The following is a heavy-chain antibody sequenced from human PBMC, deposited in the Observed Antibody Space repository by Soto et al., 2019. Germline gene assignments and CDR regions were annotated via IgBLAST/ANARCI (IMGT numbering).Heavy chain of an antibody. D-gene: IGHD6-19*01. CDR3: AKAAPDYSSGWYLFDY. CDR1: GFTFSSYA. CDR2: ISGSGGST. Sequence: GGSLRLSCAASGFTFSSYAMSWVRQAPGKGLEWVSAISGSGGSTYYADSVKGRFTISRDNSKNTLYLQMNSLRAEDTAVYYCAKAAPDYSSGWYLFDYWGQGTLVTVSS. V-gene: IGHV3-23*01. J-gene: IGHJ4*02.